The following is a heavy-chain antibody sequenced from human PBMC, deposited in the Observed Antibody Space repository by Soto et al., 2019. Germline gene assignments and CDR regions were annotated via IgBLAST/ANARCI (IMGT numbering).Heavy chain of an antibody. Sequence: EVQLLESGGGLVQPGGSLRVSCAASGFTFSTYVMSWVRQAPGKGLEWVSGISGGGTSTKYADSVKGRFTISRDNSKNTVYLQMKTLGADDTAVYYCAKDRQDYSETPYGMDVWGQGTTVTVSS. V-gene: IGHV3-23*01. CDR3: AKDRQDYSETPYGMDV. D-gene: IGHD4-4*01. CDR1: GFTFSTYV. J-gene: IGHJ6*02. CDR2: ISGGGTST.